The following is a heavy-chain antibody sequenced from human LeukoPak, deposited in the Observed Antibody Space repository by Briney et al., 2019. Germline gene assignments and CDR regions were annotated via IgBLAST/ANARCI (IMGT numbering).Heavy chain of an antibody. Sequence: ASVKVSCKASGYTFTSYYMHWVRQAPGQGLEWMGIINPSGGSTSYAQKFQGRVTMTRDTSTSTVYMELSSLRSEDTAVYYCASTSGPNPYFDYWGQGTLVTVSS. CDR2: INPSGGST. CDR1: GYTFTSYY. D-gene: IGHD1-26*01. V-gene: IGHV1-46*01. J-gene: IGHJ4*02. CDR3: ASTSGPNPYFDY.